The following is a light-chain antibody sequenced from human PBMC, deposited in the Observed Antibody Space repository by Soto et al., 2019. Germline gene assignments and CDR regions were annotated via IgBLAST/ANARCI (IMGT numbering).Light chain of an antibody. J-gene: IGLJ2*01. V-gene: IGLV2-14*01. CDR1: SSDVGGYQY. CDR3: CSYTLRSTLV. CDR2: EVS. Sequence: QSALTQPASGSGSPGQSITISCTGTSSDVGGYQYVSWYQQDPGKAPKLVIYEVSNRPSGVSIRFSGSKSGDTASLTISGLHAEDEADYYCCSYTLRSTLVFGGGTKLTVL.